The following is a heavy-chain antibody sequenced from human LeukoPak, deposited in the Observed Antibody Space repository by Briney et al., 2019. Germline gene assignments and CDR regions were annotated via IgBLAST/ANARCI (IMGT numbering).Heavy chain of an antibody. J-gene: IGHJ6*03. CDR1: GFTFSSYS. CDR2: ISSSSSYI. Sequence: GGSLRLSCAASGFTFSSYSMNWVRQAPGKGLEWVPSISSSSSYIYYADSVKGRFTISRDNAKNSLYLQMNSLRAEDTAVYYCARDGSSWKNYYYHYMDVWGKGTTVTVSS. CDR3: ARDGSSWKNYYYHYMDV. D-gene: IGHD6-13*01. V-gene: IGHV3-21*01.